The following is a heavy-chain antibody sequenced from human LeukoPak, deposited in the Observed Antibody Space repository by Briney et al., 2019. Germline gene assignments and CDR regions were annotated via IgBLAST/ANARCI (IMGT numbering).Heavy chain of an antibody. D-gene: IGHD3-9*01. CDR2: ISYDGSNK. J-gene: IGHJ4*02. CDR1: GFTFSSYG. CDR3: AKARSKRYFDWLLHSTADY. V-gene: IGHV3-30*18. Sequence: GGSLRLSCAASGFTFSSYGMHWVRQAPGKGLEWVAVISYDGSNKYYADSVKGRFTISRDNSKNTLYLQMNSLRAEDTAVYYCAKARSKRYFDWLLHSTADYWGQGALVTVSS.